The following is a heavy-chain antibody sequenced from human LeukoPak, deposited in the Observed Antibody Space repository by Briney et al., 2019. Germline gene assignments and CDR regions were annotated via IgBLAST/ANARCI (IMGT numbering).Heavy chain of an antibody. CDR2: IYPGDSDT. J-gene: IGHJ4*02. Sequence: GESLKISCKGSGYSFAYYWIAWVCQMPGKGLEWMGIIYPGDSDTKYSPSFQGQVTISADKSITTAYLQWSSLKASDTAMYYCARQRQQQGDFDYWGQGTLVTVSS. CDR3: ARQRQQQGDFDY. V-gene: IGHV5-51*01. D-gene: IGHD6-13*01. CDR1: GYSFAYYW.